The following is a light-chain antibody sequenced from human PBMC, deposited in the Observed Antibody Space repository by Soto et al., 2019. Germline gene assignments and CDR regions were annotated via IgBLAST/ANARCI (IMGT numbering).Light chain of an antibody. J-gene: IGKJ5*01. Sequence: IVLTQSPATLSLSPGERATLSCRASQSVYSYLAWYQQKPGQSPRLLIYDASNRATGIPARFSGSGSGTDFTLTISSLEPEDFAVYYCQHRSSWPVSFGQGTRLEIK. CDR2: DAS. CDR3: QHRSSWPVS. CDR1: QSVYSY. V-gene: IGKV3-11*01.